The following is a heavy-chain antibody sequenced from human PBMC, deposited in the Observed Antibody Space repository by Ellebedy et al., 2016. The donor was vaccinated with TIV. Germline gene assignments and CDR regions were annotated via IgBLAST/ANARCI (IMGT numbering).Heavy chain of an antibody. Sequence: GGSLRLXCAASGFTFNFYSMNWVRQAAGKGLEWISYIVGTGTTTYYADSVKGRFTISRDDAKNSLYLHMNSLRDEDTAVYYCARRRNYLGDAFDIWGQGAMVIVSS. CDR3: ARRRNYLGDAFDI. D-gene: IGHD3-10*01. V-gene: IGHV3-48*02. CDR2: IVGTGTTT. J-gene: IGHJ3*02. CDR1: GFTFNFYS.